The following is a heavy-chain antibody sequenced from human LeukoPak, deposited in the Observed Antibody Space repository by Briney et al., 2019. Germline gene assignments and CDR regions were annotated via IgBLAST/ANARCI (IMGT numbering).Heavy chain of an antibody. J-gene: IGHJ4*02. CDR2: ISSSSSYI. CDR3: ARDSLSPY. Sequence: GGSLRLSGAASGFTCRSYTMNWVRQAPRKGLEWVSSISSSSSYIYYADSVKGRFTISRDNAKNSLYLQMNSLRAEDTAVYYCARDSLSPYWGQGTLVTVSS. V-gene: IGHV3-21*01. D-gene: IGHD3-16*02. CDR1: GFTCRSYT.